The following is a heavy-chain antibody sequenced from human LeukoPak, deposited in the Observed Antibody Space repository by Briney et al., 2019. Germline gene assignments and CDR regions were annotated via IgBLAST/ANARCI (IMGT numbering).Heavy chain of an antibody. J-gene: IGHJ1*01. V-gene: IGHV4-39*01. CDR2: IYYSGRT. CDR1: GGSISSSSYY. Sequence: SETLSLTCTVSGGSISSSSYYWGWIRQPPGKGLEWIGTIYYSGRTYYSPSLKSRVTMSVDPSNNQFSLNLRSVTAADTAVYYCARRRYYDGSGYLEWGQGTLLSVSS. D-gene: IGHD3-22*01. CDR3: ARRRYYDGSGYLE.